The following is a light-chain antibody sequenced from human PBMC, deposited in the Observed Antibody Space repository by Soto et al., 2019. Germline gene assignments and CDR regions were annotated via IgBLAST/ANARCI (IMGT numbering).Light chain of an antibody. Sequence: IQMTQSPSSPSASVGNRVTITCRESQSISTYLNWYQQKPGKAPKLLIYAASSLQSGVPSRFSGSGSGTEFTLTISSLQSEDFAVYYCQQYNNWPPITFGQGTRLEIK. CDR2: AAS. V-gene: IGKV1-39*01. CDR1: QSISTY. J-gene: IGKJ5*01. CDR3: QQYNNWPPIT.